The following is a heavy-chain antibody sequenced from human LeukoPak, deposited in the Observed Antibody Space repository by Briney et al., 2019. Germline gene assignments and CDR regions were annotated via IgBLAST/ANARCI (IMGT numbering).Heavy chain of an antibody. V-gene: IGHV3-15*01. Sequence: GGSLRLSCAASGFTFDKAWMNWGRQAPGKGLEWVGRIKSKTDGGTTDYAAPVKGRFTISRDDSKNTLYLQMNSLKTEDTAVYYCARGADSSGWYLAGLGFYYMDVWGKGTTVTISS. CDR2: IKSKTDGGTT. CDR1: GFTFDKAW. CDR3: ARGADSSGWYLAGLGFYYMDV. J-gene: IGHJ6*03. D-gene: IGHD6-19*01.